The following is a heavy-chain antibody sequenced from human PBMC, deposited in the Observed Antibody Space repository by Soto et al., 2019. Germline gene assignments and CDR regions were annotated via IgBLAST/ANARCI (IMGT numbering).Heavy chain of an antibody. D-gene: IGHD4-4*01. V-gene: IGHV1-69*01. CDR3: ARMYRNYAHWFEP. J-gene: IGHJ5*02. CDR1: GGTFSSYA. Sequence: QVQLVQSGAEVKKPWSSVKVSCKASGGTFSSYAISWVRQAPGQVLEWMGGLIPIFGTANYAQKFQGRVTITADESPSTDYMELSSLRSEDTAVYYWARMYRNYAHWFEPWGQGTLVTVSS. CDR2: LIPIFGTA.